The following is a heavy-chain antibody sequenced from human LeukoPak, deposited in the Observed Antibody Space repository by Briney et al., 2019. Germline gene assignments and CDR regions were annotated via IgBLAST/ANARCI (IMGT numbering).Heavy chain of an antibody. D-gene: IGHD3-10*01. V-gene: IGHV4-59*01. J-gene: IGHJ4*02. CDR3: ARGLIGFGELYLDY. Sequence: SETLSLTCTVSGGSISSYYWSWIQQPPGKGLEWIGYIYYSGSTNYNPSLKSRVTISVDTSKNQFSLKLSSVTAADTAVYYCARGLIGFGELYLDYWGQGTLVTVSS. CDR2: IYYSGST. CDR1: GGSISSYY.